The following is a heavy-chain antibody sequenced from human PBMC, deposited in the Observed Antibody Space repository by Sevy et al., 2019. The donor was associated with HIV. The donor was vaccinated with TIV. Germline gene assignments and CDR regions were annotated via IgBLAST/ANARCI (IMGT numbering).Heavy chain of an antibody. D-gene: IGHD3-10*01. CDR3: ARDAAEGPYGDTWFANWLDP. CDR1: VFSFSSYS. V-gene: IGHV3-21*01. Sequence: GGSLRLSCAASVFSFSSYSVSWVRQAPGKGLEWVASIGSSNSYIYYADSVKGRFTISRDNAKNSLFLHMNTLRAEDTAVYYCARDAAEGPYGDTWFANWLDPWGQGTLVTVSS. J-gene: IGHJ5*02. CDR2: IGSSNSYI.